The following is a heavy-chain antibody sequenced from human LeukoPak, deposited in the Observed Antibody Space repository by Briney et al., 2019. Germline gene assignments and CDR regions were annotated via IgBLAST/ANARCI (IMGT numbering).Heavy chain of an antibody. CDR1: GFSFNDFA. CDR2: LNWNSAIL. J-gene: IGHJ5*02. Sequence: SGGSLRLSCTASGFSFNDFAMHWVRQAPGKGLEWVSGLNWNSAILGYAESVKGRFTISRDNAKNSLYLQMNSLRGEDTAVYYCAREYCTTNCYKGSLLFEPWGQGTLVTVSS. D-gene: IGHD2-2*02. CDR3: AREYCTTNCYKGSLLFEP. V-gene: IGHV3-9*01.